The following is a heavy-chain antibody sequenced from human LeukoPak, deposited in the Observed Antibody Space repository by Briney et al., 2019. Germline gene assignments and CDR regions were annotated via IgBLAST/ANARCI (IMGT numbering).Heavy chain of an antibody. CDR3: ARGGYRYEY. Sequence: GGSLRHSCAASGFTFSSYWMSWVRQAPGKGLEWVANIKEDGSEKKYYEDSVKGRFTISRDNTKKSLYLQMNSLRAEDTAVYYCARGGYRYEYWGQGTLVTVSS. CDR2: IKEDGSEKK. D-gene: IGHD5-12*01. CDR1: GFTFSSYW. J-gene: IGHJ4*02. V-gene: IGHV3-7*04.